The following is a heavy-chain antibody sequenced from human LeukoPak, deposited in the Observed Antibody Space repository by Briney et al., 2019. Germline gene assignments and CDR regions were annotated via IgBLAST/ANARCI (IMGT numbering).Heavy chain of an antibody. J-gene: IGHJ4*02. D-gene: IGHD6-13*01. CDR1: GFTFSSYA. V-gene: IGHV3-30*04. Sequence: GGSLRLSCAASGFTFSSYAMHWVRQAPGKGLEWGAVISYDGSNKYYADPVKGRFTISRDNSKNTLYLQMNSLRGEDTAVYYCARGMRPKTVYSSPGFDYWGQGTLVTVAS. CDR2: ISYDGSNK. CDR3: ARGMRPKTVYSSPGFDY.